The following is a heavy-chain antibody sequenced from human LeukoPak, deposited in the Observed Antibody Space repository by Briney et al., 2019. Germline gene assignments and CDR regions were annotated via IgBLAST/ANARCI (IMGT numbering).Heavy chain of an antibody. D-gene: IGHD3-10*01. Sequence: PGXSLRXSXAXSGFTFGSFAMSWVRQAPGKGPEGVSGISGSGDATFYADSVKGRFTISRDNSKGTLSLQMNSLRAEDTAVYYCAKDRECHSRSCFFQSWGQGTLVTVSS. CDR2: ISGSGDAT. CDR1: GFTFGSFA. CDR3: AKDRECHSRSCFFQS. J-gene: IGHJ4*02. V-gene: IGHV3-23*01.